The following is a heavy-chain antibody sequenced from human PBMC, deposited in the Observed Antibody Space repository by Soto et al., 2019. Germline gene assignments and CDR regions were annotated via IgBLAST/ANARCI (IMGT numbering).Heavy chain of an antibody. CDR1: GYSFTDYW. CDR3: ARDGLSSSSSFDY. J-gene: IGHJ4*02. V-gene: IGHV5-51*01. Sequence: PGESLKISCKASGYSFTDYWIGWLRQMPGKGLEWMGIIYPGDSDTKYSPSFQGQVTMSADKSISTAYLQWNSLKASDTAMYYCARDGLSSSSSFDYWGQGTLVTVSS. CDR2: IYPGDSDT. D-gene: IGHD6-6*01.